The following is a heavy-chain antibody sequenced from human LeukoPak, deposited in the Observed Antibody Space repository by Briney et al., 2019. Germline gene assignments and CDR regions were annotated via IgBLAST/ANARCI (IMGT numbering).Heavy chain of an antibody. Sequence: GGSLRLSCAASGFTFSNAWMNWVRQAPGKGLEWVGRIRSKTDGGTTDYTAPVKGRFTISRDDSKNTLNLQMNSLQTDDTAVYYCTTDNRPSFDSWGQGTLVTVSS. CDR2: IRSKTDGGTT. D-gene: IGHD2/OR15-2a*01. CDR1: GFTFSNAW. J-gene: IGHJ4*02. CDR3: TTDNRPSFDS. V-gene: IGHV3-15*01.